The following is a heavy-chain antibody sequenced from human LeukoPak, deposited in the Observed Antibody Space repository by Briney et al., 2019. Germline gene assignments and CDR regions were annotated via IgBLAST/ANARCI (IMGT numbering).Heavy chain of an antibody. V-gene: IGHV3-23*01. J-gene: IGHJ5*02. Sequence: GGSLRLSCAASGFTFSTYALTWVRQAPGKGLEWVSAISGSGGSTYYADSVKGRFTISRDNSKNTLYLQMNSLRAEDTAVYYCAKMYYYDSSGYRLRSSWFDPWGQGTLVTVSS. D-gene: IGHD3-22*01. CDR3: AKMYYYDSSGYRLRSSWFDP. CDR2: ISGSGGST. CDR1: GFTFSTYA.